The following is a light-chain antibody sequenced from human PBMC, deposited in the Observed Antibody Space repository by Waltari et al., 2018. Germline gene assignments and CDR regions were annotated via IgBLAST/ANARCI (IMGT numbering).Light chain of an antibody. CDR3: CSYAGTSWV. CDR1: RSAVGGYNY. CDR2: DGT. J-gene: IGLJ3*02. Sequence: QSALTQPRSVSGSPRQSVTISCTGTRSAVGGYNYVSWDPQPPGQAPKLIIYDGTERPSGVPDRFSGSKSGNTASLTISGLQADDEGDYHCCSYAGTSWVFGGGTKLTVL. V-gene: IGLV2-11*01.